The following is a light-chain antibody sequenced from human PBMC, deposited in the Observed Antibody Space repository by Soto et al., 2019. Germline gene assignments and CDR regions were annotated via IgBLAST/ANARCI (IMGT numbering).Light chain of an antibody. CDR3: QQYDTWPRT. V-gene: IGKV3-15*01. CDR1: QSVSTN. Sequence: EIVMTQSPASLSVPPGERATLSCRASQSVSTNFAWYLQKPGQATRLLIYGASTSATAVPARFTASGSGTEFTLSISSLQSDEFGVYYGQQYDTWPRTFGQVTKVEIK. J-gene: IGKJ1*01. CDR2: GAS.